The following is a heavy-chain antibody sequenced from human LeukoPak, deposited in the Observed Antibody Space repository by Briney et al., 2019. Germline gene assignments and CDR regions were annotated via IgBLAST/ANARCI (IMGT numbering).Heavy chain of an antibody. CDR1: GFTFSSYA. Sequence: PGGSLRLSCAASGFTFSSYAMHWVRQAPGKGLEWVAVISYDGSNKYYADSVKGRFTISRDNSKNTLYLQMNSLRAEDTAVYYCAKDEEGYGGNVDYWGQGTLVTVSS. CDR2: ISYDGSNK. CDR3: AKDEEGYGGNVDY. V-gene: IGHV3-30-3*01. J-gene: IGHJ4*02. D-gene: IGHD4-23*01.